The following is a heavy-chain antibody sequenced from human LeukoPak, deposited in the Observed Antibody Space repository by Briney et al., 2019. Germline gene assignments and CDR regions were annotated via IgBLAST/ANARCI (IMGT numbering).Heavy chain of an antibody. J-gene: IGHJ4*02. CDR3: ARGGFSGYDFERFDY. CDR1: GCTFSNYA. V-gene: IGHV3-30*04. CDR2: ISYDGRDK. D-gene: IGHD5-12*01. Sequence: PGRSLRLSCAGSGCTFSNYAMHWVRQAPGKGLEWVSVISYDGRDKYSADSVKGRFTISRDNSKNTLYLQMNSLRAEDTAVYYCARGGFSGYDFERFDYWGQGTLVTVSS.